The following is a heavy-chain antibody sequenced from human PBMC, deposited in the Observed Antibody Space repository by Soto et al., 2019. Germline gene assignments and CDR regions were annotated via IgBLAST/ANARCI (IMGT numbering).Heavy chain of an antibody. J-gene: IGHJ6*02. Sequence: WETLSLTCTVSGGSISSSSYYWGWIRQPPGKGLEWIGSIYYSGSTYYNPSLKSRVTISVDTYKNQFSLKLSSVTAADTAVYYCARPSGTTIYHSYGMDVWGQGTMHTGSS. CDR1: GGSISSSSYY. CDR2: IYYSGST. D-gene: IGHD1-26*01. V-gene: IGHV4-39*01. CDR3: ARPSGTTIYHSYGMDV.